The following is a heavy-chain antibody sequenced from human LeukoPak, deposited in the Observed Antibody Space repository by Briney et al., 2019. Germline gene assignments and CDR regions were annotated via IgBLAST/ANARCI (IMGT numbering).Heavy chain of an antibody. J-gene: IGHJ4*02. CDR3: ASGSYSMIYFDY. V-gene: IGHV1-69*05. Sequence: GASVTVSCKASGGTFSSYAISWVRQAPGQGLEWMGRIIPIFGTANYEQKFQGRVTITTDESTSTAYMELSSLRSEDTAVYYCASGSYSMIYFDYWGQGTLVTVSS. CDR2: IIPIFGTA. D-gene: IGHD1-26*01. CDR1: GGTFSSYA.